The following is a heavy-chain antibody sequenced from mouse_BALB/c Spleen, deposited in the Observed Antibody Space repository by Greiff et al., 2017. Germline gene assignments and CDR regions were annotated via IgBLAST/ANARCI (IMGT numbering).Heavy chain of an antibody. CDR1: GFTFSSYG. CDR3: ARDPPYYYGNYFDY. V-gene: IGHV5-6-3*01. CDR2: INSNGGST. J-gene: IGHJ2*01. Sequence: EVQLVESGGGLVQPGGSLKLSCAASGFTFSSYGMSWVRQTPDKRLELVATINSNGGSTYYPDSVKGRFTISRDNAKNTLYLQMSSLKSEDTAMYYCARDPPYYYGNYFDYWGQGTTLTVSS. D-gene: IGHD2-1*01.